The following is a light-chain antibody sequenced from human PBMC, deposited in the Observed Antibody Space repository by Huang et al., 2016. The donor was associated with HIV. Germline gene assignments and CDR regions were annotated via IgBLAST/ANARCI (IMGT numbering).Light chain of an antibody. V-gene: IGKV3-11*01. CDR1: QSVSSD. CDR2: GAS. J-gene: IGKJ2*01. CDR3: QQRSDWPRT. Sequence: EIVLTQSPATLSLSPGERATLSCRASQSVSSDLDWYQQKAGQAPRLLIYGASTRATGIPARFSGSGSGTDFTLTISSLEPEDFAVYYCQQRSDWPRTCGQGTKLEIK.